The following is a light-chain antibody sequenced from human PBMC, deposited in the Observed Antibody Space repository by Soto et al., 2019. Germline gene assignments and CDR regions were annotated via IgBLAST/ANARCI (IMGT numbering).Light chain of an antibody. Sequence: EILLTQSPSTLSLSPGEGVTLSCRASQSVTVNSLAWYQQKPGQAPRLLIYAASTRDTAVPDRFTGSGSGTDFALTSSRLEPEDFAVYYCQQYGDSPLTFGPGTKVDLK. CDR1: QSVTVNS. J-gene: IGKJ3*01. V-gene: IGKV3-20*01. CDR3: QQYGDSPLT. CDR2: AAS.